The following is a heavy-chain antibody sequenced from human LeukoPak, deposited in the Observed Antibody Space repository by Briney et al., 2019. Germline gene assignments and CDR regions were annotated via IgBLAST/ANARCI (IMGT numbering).Heavy chain of an antibody. V-gene: IGHV4-61*02. J-gene: IGHJ4*02. CDR1: GGSISSGGYF. CDR2: INTSGST. Sequence: SETLSLTCTVSGGSISSGGYFWSWIRQPAGKGPEWIGRINTSGSTNYNPFLKSRVTISVDTSKNQFSLKLSSVTAADTAVYYCARASHDYGDYSHFDYWGQGTLVTVTS. CDR3: ARASHDYGDYSHFDY. D-gene: IGHD4-17*01.